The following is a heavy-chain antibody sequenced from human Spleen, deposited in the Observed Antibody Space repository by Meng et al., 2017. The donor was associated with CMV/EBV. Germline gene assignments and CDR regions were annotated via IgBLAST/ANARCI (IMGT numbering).Heavy chain of an antibody. CDR3: AKDSTVTTGTYFDY. Sequence: VQVVEFGGVVVQPGGSLRLSCAASGVTFDDYAMHWVRQAPGKGLEWVSLISWDGGSTYYADSVKGRFTISRDNSKNSLYLQMNSLRAEDTALYYCAKDSTVTTGTYFDYWGQGTLVTVSS. V-gene: IGHV3-43D*04. CDR1: GVTFDDYA. D-gene: IGHD4-17*01. J-gene: IGHJ4*02. CDR2: ISWDGGST.